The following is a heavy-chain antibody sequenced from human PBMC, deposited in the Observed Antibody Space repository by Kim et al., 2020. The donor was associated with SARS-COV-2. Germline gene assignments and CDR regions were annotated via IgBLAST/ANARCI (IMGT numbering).Heavy chain of an antibody. CDR2: INGDGNEK. D-gene: IGHD2-21*02. CDR1: GFTFTRYW. V-gene: IGHV3-7*01. CDR3: ARWTSNDYCGTDCPLD. J-gene: IGHJ4*02. Sequence: GGSLRLSCGTSGFTFTRYWMSWIRQAPGQGLEWVAPINGDGNEKYYVDSVRGRFTISRDNAKKSLYLQMNSLRAEDTAVYFCARWTSNDYCGTDCPLDWARGPLLIVS.